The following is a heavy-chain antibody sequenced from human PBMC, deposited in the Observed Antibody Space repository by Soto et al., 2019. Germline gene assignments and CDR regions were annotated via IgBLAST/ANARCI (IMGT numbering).Heavy chain of an antibody. CDR2: ISAYNGNT. V-gene: IGHV1-18*04. CDR1: GYTFTSYG. Sequence: ASVKVSCKASGYTFTSYGISWVRQAPGQGLEWMGWISAYNGNTNYAQKLQGRVTMTTDTSTSTAYMELRSLRSDDTAVYYCARDGDIDCSGGSCYYYYYGMDVWGQGTTVTVS. CDR3: ARDGDIDCSGGSCYYYYYGMDV. D-gene: IGHD2-15*01. J-gene: IGHJ6*02.